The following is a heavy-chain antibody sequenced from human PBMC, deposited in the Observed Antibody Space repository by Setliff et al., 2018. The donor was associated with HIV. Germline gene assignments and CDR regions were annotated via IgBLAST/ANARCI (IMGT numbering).Heavy chain of an antibody. CDR1: GFTFDRYW. D-gene: IGHD2-15*01. J-gene: IGHJ3*02. V-gene: IGHV3-74*01. CDR3: SLGYCSGGSCYSDPEVAFDI. CDR2: VNTDGSIK. Sequence: GGSLRLPCAASGFTFDRYWMHWVRQAPGEGLVWVSRVNTDGSIKTYADSVKDRFTISRDNAKNTLFLRMNSLRADDTAVYYCSLGYCSGGSCYSDPEVAFDIWGQGTMVTVSS.